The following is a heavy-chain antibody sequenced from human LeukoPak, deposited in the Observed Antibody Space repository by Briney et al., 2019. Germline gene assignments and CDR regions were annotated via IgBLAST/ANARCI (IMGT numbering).Heavy chain of an antibody. D-gene: IGHD6-19*01. CDR2: IYYSGST. Sequence: PSETLSPTCPLSGGSTSSYYWSWIRQPPGKGLEWIGYIYYSGSTNYNPSLKSRLTISIDTSKNQFSLKLSSVTAADTAVYYCARHSGAGTGFVYWGQGTLVTVSS. V-gene: IGHV4-59*08. CDR1: GGSTSSYY. CDR3: ARHSGAGTGFVY. J-gene: IGHJ4*02.